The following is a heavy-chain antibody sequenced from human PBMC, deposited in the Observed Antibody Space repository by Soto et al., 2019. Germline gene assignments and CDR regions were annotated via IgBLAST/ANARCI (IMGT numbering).Heavy chain of an antibody. J-gene: IGHJ5*02. CDR3: AKDLDYPSWFDP. V-gene: IGHV3-23*01. Sequence: GGSLRLSCAASGFTFSSDAMNWVRQAPGKGLEWVSAISGSGGSTYYADSVKGRFTISRDNSKNTLYLQMNSLRAEDTAVYYRAKDLDYPSWFDPWGQGTPVTVSS. CDR2: ISGSGGST. D-gene: IGHD4-17*01. CDR1: GFTFSSDA.